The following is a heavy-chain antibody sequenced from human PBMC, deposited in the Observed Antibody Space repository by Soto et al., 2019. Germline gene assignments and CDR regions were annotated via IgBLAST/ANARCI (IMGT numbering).Heavy chain of an antibody. V-gene: IGHV3-11*06. D-gene: IGHD4-17*01. J-gene: IGHJ4*02. Sequence: PGGSLRLSCAASGFIFNDYYMSWIRQAPGKGLEWLSNISGSSGSKKYADAGNGRFTISRDNAKKSLYLEMHSLRAEDTAVYYCARYAAEVTTFFDHWGQGTLVTVSS. CDR3: ARYAAEVTTFFDH. CDR1: GFIFNDYY. CDR2: ISGSSGSK.